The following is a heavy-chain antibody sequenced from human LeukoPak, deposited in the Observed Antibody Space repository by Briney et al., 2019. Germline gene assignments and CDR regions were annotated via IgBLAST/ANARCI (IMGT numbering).Heavy chain of an antibody. Sequence: SETLSLTCTVSGGSISSYYWSWIRQPPGKGLEWIGYIYYSGSTNYNPSLKSRVTISVDTSKNQFSLELSSVTAADTAVYYCATLYYDYVWGSYRYYYFDYWGQGTLVTVSS. D-gene: IGHD3-16*02. CDR1: GGSISSYY. CDR2: IYYSGST. J-gene: IGHJ4*02. CDR3: ATLYYDYVWGSYRYYYFDY. V-gene: IGHV4-59*01.